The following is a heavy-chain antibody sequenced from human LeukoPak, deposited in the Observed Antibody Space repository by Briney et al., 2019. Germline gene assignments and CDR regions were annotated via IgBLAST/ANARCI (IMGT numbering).Heavy chain of an antibody. CDR1: GGSISSYY. D-gene: IGHD5-18*01. Sequence: SETLSLTCTVSGGSISSYYWSWSRQPPGKGLEWIGHIYYSGSTNYNPSLKSRVTISIDTSKNQFSLRLSSVTAADTAVYYCARGAAGYSYGWGQGTLVTVSS. J-gene: IGHJ4*02. V-gene: IGHV4-59*01. CDR3: ARGAAGYSYG. CDR2: IYYSGST.